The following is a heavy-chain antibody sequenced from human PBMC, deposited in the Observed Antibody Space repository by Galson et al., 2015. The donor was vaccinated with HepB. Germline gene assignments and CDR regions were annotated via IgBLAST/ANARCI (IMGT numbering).Heavy chain of an antibody. V-gene: IGHV3-66*02. CDR2: IYRENNT. J-gene: IGHJ6*02. Sequence: SLRLSCAASASGFTVSSNYMSWVRQAPGKGLEWVSVIYRENNTYYADSVKGRFTISRDTSKNTLYLQMSSLRPEDTAVYYCARDQGGDYVNYYYYSGMDVWGQGTTVIVSS. D-gene: IGHD4-17*01. CDR1: GFTVSSNY. CDR3: ARDQGGDYVNYYYYSGMDV.